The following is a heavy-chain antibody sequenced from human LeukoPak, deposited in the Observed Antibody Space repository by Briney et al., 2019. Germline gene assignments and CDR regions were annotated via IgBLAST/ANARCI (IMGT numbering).Heavy chain of an antibody. D-gene: IGHD2-15*01. CDR2: INHSGNT. J-gene: IGHJ3*02. Sequence: SETLSLTCAVYGGSFSGYYWSWIRQPPGKGLEWIGEINHSGNTNSNPSLKSRVTMSVDTSKNQFSLKLSSLTAADTAMYYCARHGGGSVLYAFDIWGQGTMVTVSS. CDR1: GGSFSGYY. V-gene: IGHV4-34*01. CDR3: ARHGGGSVLYAFDI.